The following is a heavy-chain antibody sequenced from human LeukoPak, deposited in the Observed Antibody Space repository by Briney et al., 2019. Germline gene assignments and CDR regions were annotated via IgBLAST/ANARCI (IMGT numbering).Heavy chain of an antibody. D-gene: IGHD4-23*01. CDR2: IYYSGST. J-gene: IGHJ5*02. Sequence: SETLSLTCAVYGGSISSSSYYWGWIRQPPGKGLEWIGSIYYSGSTYYNPSLKSRVTISVDTSKNQFSLKLSSVTAADTAVYYCARHTDYGGFDPWGQGTLVTVSS. CDR3: ARHTDYGGFDP. V-gene: IGHV4-39*01. CDR1: GGSISSSSYY.